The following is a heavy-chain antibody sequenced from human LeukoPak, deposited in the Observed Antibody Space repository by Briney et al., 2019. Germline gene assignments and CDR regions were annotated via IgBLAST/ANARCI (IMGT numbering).Heavy chain of an antibody. CDR3: ARFGGYSSGWYPTNYFGY. D-gene: IGHD6-19*01. Sequence: SETLSLTCTVSGGSISSYYWSWIRQPPGKGLEWIGYIYYSGSTNYNPSLKSRVTISVDTSKNQFSLKLSSVTAADTAVYYCARFGGYSSGWYPTNYFGYWGQGTLVTVSS. CDR2: IYYSGST. V-gene: IGHV4-59*01. CDR1: GGSISSYY. J-gene: IGHJ4*02.